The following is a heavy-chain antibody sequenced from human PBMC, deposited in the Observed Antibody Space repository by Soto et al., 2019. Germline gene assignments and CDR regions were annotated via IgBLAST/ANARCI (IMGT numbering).Heavy chain of an antibody. CDR3: ARETAAAANYGMDV. CDR1: GFTFSSYG. J-gene: IGHJ6*02. V-gene: IGHV3-33*01. Sequence: GSLRLSCAASGFTFSSYGMHWVRQAPGKGLEWVAVIWYDGSNKYYADSVKGRFTISRDNSKNTLYLQMNSLRAEDTAVYYCARETAAAANYGMDVWGQGTTVTVSS. CDR2: IWYDGSNK. D-gene: IGHD6-13*01.